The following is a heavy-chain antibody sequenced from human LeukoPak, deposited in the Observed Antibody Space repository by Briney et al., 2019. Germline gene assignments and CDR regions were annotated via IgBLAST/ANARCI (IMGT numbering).Heavy chain of an antibody. CDR2: INPNSGGT. CDR1: GYTFTRYY. Sequence: ASVKVSCKASGYTFTRYYMHWVRQAPGQGLEWMGWINPNSGGTNYAQKFQGRVTMTRDTSISTAYMELSRLRSDDTAVYYCARGFWSGYYRFDYWDQGTLVTVSS. CDR3: ARGFWSGYYRFDY. V-gene: IGHV1-2*02. D-gene: IGHD3-3*01. J-gene: IGHJ4*02.